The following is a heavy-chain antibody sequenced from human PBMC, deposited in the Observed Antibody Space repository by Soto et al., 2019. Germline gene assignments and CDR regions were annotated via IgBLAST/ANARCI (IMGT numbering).Heavy chain of an antibody. D-gene: IGHD3-10*01. V-gene: IGHV1-8*01. Sequence: GASGKVCCKASGYTFTSYDINWVRQATGQGLEWMGWMNPKSGNTGYAQKFQGRVTMTRNTSISTAYMELSSLRSEDTAVYYCARGLIIRVWSFDPWGQGTLVTVSS. CDR3: ARGLIIRVWSFDP. J-gene: IGHJ5*02. CDR1: GYTFTSYD. CDR2: MNPKSGNT.